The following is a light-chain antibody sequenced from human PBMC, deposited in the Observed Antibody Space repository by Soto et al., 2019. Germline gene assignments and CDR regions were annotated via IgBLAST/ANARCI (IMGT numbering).Light chain of an antibody. CDR2: GSD. CDR3: AAWDDSLNGYV. CDR1: SSNIGSKT. V-gene: IGLV1-44*01. J-gene: IGLJ1*01. Sequence: SVLTQPPSASGTPGQRVTISCSGSSSNIGSKTVNWYQQLPGTAPKLLIYGSDQRPSGVPDRFSGSKSGTSASLAISGLQSEDEVDYYCAAWDDSLNGYVFGTGTKVTVL.